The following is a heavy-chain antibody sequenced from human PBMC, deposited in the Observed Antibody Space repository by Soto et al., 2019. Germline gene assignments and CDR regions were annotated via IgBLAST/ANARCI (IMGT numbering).Heavy chain of an antibody. CDR3: ARVKLELRITHYYNYMDV. CDR2: ISAYNGNT. CDR1: GYTFTSYG. D-gene: IGHD1-7*01. Sequence: ASVKVSCKASGYTFTSYGISWVRQAPGQGLEWMGWISAYNGNTNYAQKLQGRVTMTTDTSTSTAYMELRSLRSDDTAVYYCARVKLELRITHYYNYMDVWGKGTTVTVSS. V-gene: IGHV1-18*01. J-gene: IGHJ6*03.